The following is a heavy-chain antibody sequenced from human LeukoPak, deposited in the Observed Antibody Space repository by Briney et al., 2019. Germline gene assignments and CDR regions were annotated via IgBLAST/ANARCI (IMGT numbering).Heavy chain of an antibody. CDR2: MNPNSGNT. Sequence: KPGASVKVSCKASGYTFTRYDINWVRQATGQGLEWMGWMNPNSGNTGYAQKFQGRVTMTRDTSISTAYMELSRLRSDETAVYYCARTYYYGSGSYSEGAFNIWGQGTMVTVSS. D-gene: IGHD3-10*01. CDR1: GYTFTRYD. V-gene: IGHV1-8*01. CDR3: ARTYYYGSGSYSEGAFNI. J-gene: IGHJ3*02.